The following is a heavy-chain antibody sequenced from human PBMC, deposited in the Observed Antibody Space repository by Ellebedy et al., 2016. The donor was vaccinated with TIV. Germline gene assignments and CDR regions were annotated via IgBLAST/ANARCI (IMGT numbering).Heavy chain of an antibody. CDR2: ISSSSSTI. J-gene: IGHJ4*02. Sequence: GESLKISXAASGFTFSSYSMNWVRQAPGQGLEWVSYISSSSSTIYYADSVKGRFTISRDNSKNTLYLHMNSLRAEDTAVYYCAKDGRYGDYSTRFDYWGQGTLVTVSS. CDR1: GFTFSSYS. V-gene: IGHV3-48*01. D-gene: IGHD4-17*01. CDR3: AKDGRYGDYSTRFDY.